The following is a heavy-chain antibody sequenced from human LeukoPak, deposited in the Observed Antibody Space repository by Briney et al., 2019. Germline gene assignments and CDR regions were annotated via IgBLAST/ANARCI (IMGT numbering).Heavy chain of an antibody. Sequence: GGSLRLSCAASGFTFSSYAMSWVRQAPGKGLEWVSAISGSGGSTYYADSVKGRFTISRDNSKNTVSLQMNSLRHEDTAFYYCTKDGGASVDYYFESWGQGSLVTVST. V-gene: IGHV3-23*01. CDR1: GFTFSSYA. CDR3: TKDGGASVDYYFES. CDR2: ISGSGGST. J-gene: IGHJ4*02. D-gene: IGHD3-16*01.